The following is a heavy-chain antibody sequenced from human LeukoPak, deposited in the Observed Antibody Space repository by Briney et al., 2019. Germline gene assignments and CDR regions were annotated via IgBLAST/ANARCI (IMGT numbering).Heavy chain of an antibody. Sequence: ASVKVSCKASGYTFTSYAMNWVRQAPGQGLEWMGWINTNTGNPTYAQGFTGRFVFSLDTSASTAYLQISSLKAEDTAVYYCAKVYRRSYYDSSGLDYWGQGTLVTVSS. CDR1: GYTFTSYA. CDR2: INTNTGNP. D-gene: IGHD3-22*01. J-gene: IGHJ4*02. CDR3: AKVYRRSYYDSSGLDY. V-gene: IGHV7-4-1*02.